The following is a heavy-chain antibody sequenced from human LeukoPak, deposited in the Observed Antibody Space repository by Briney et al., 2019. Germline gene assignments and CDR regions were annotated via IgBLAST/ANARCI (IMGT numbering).Heavy chain of an antibody. D-gene: IGHD5-24*01. V-gene: IGHV3-30*02. J-gene: IGHJ4*02. CDR2: IRYDGSHE. Sequence: PGGSLRLSCAASGFTLSNYGMHWVRQAPGKGLEWVAFIRYDGSHEYYVDSVRGRFTISRDFSKNTLYLQMNGLRAEDTAVYYCARDSHGYISYYFDYWGQGTLVTVSS. CDR3: ARDSHGYISYYFDY. CDR1: GFTLSNYG.